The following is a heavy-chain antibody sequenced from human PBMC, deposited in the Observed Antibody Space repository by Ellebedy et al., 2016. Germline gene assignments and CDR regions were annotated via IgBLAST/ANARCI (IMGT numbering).Heavy chain of an antibody. J-gene: IGHJ4*02. Sequence: GGSLRLSCKGSGYSFTSYWISWVRQMPGKGLEWMGRIDPSDSYTNYSPSFQGHVTISAGKSISTAYLQWSSLKASDTAMYYCARTTYQYYYGSGSSEFWGQGTLVTVSS. D-gene: IGHD3-10*01. V-gene: IGHV5-10-1*01. CDR1: GYSFTSYW. CDR3: ARTTYQYYYGSGSSEF. CDR2: IDPSDSYT.